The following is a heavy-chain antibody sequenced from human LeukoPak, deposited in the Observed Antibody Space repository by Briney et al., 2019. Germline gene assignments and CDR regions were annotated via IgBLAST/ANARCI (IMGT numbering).Heavy chain of an antibody. D-gene: IGHD3-22*01. Sequence: PGGSLRLSCAASGFTFSSHAMSWVRQTPGKGLEWVSGITATSRTTSYADSVKGRFTISRDNSKNTLHLQMDSLRAEDTAMYYCSGYYHDSSGYDAFDFWGQGTMVTVSS. CDR2: ITATSRTT. CDR1: GFTFSSHA. CDR3: SGYYHDSSGYDAFDF. J-gene: IGHJ3*01. V-gene: IGHV3-23*01.